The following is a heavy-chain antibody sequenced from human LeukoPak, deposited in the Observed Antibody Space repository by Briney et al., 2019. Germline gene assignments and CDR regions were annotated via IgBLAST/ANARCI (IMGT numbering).Heavy chain of an antibody. D-gene: IGHD3-9*01. V-gene: IGHV4-59*01. J-gene: IGHJ4*02. Sequence: SETLSLTCTVSGGSISTYYWSWIRQPPGKGLEWIGYIYYSGSTNYNPSLKSRVTISLDTSKNQFSLKLSSVTAADTAVYYCARKVFFDWPPGGYYFDYGGQGILVTVSS. CDR2: IYYSGST. CDR3: ARKVFFDWPPGGYYFDY. CDR1: GGSISTYY.